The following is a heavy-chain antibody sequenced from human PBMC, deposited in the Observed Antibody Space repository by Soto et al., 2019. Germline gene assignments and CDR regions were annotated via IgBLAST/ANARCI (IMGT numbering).Heavy chain of an antibody. V-gene: IGHV3-23*01. CDR1: GFTFSSFA. Sequence: EVQLFESGGGLVQPGGSLRLSCAASGFTFSSFAMSWVRQTPGKGLEWVSAITSRGDNTYYADSVKGRFTISRDNSKNTLYLQMDTLRVDDTAVYYCAKRGGTSCLDSWGQGTLVTISS. CDR3: AKRGGTSCLDS. D-gene: IGHD3-16*01. CDR2: ITSRGDNT. J-gene: IGHJ4*02.